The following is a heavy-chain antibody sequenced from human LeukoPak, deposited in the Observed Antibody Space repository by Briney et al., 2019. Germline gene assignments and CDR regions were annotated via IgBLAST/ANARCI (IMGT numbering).Heavy chain of an antibody. V-gene: IGHV1-18*01. CDR2: ISAYNGNT. CDR1: GYTFTSYG. D-gene: IGHD6-13*01. Sequence: ASVKVSCKASGYTFTSYGISWVRQAPGQGLEWMGWISAYNGNTNYAQKLQGRVTMTTDTSTSTAYMELRSLRSDDTAVYYCARLLQQLVANWFDPWGQGTLVTVSS. J-gene: IGHJ5*02. CDR3: ARLLQQLVANWFDP.